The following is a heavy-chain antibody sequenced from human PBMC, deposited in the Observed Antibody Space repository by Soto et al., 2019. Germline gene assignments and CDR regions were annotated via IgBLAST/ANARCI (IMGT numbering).Heavy chain of an antibody. V-gene: IGHV4-59*01. Sequence: KTSETLSLTCTVSGGSISSYYWSWIRQPPGKGLEWIGYIYFSGSTNYNPSLKSRVTISVDTSKNQFSLNLNSVTAADTAVYYCARGGGRFDYWGQGTLVTVSS. J-gene: IGHJ4*02. D-gene: IGHD3-3*01. CDR1: GGSISSYY. CDR2: IYFSGST. CDR3: ARGGGRFDY.